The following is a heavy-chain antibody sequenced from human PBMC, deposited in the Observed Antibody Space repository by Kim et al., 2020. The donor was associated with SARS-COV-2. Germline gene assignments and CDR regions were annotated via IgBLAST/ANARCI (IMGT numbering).Heavy chain of an antibody. CDR3: ASRGGFVYYYYGMDV. Sequence: DSVKGRFTISRDNAKNSLYLQMNSLRAEDTAVYYCASRGGFVYYYYGMDVWGQGTTVTVSS. D-gene: IGHD3-10*01. V-gene: IGHV3-48*03. J-gene: IGHJ6*02.